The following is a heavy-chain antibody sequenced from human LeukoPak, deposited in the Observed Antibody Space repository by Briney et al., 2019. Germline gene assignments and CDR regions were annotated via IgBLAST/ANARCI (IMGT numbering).Heavy chain of an antibody. V-gene: IGHV3-23*01. CDR1: GFTFSRYG. CDR3: AKRVSAAATERAFDI. Sequence: GGSLRLSCAASGFTFSRYGMHWVRQAPGKGLEWVSGISGGGDGTYYADSVKGRFTISRDNSKNTLYLQMNSLRAEDTAVYYCAKRVSAAATERAFDIWGQGTMVTVSS. D-gene: IGHD2-2*01. CDR2: ISGGGDGT. J-gene: IGHJ3*02.